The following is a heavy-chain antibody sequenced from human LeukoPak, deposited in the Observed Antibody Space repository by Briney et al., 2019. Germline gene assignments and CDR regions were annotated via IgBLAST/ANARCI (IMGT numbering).Heavy chain of an antibody. CDR3: ARVGTSGWTSDY. J-gene: IGHJ4*02. CDR2: ISSSSRAI. D-gene: IGHD6-19*01. V-gene: IGHV3-48*04. Sequence: GGSLRLSCAASGFTFSSYSINWVRQAPGKGLEWLSYISSSSRAISYADSLKGRFTVSRDNAKNSLDLQMNSLRVEDTAVYYCARVGTSGWTSDYWGQGTLVTVSS. CDR1: GFTFSSYS.